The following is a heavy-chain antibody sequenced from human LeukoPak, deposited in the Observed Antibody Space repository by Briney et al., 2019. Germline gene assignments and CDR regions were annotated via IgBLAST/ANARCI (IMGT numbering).Heavy chain of an antibody. D-gene: IGHD3-22*01. J-gene: IGHJ4*02. V-gene: IGHV3-74*01. CDR2: INRDGSTR. Sequence: GGSLRLSCAASGFTFSNYWMYWVRQAPGKGLVWVSRINRDGSTRAHADSVKGRFTISRDNSRNTLYLQMNSLRAEDTAVYYCANENYYDSSGYIDYWGQGTLVTVSS. CDR1: GFTFSNYW. CDR3: ANENYYDSSGYIDY.